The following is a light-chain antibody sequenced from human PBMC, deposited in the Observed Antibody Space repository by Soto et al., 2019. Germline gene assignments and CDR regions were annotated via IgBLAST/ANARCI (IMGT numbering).Light chain of an antibody. CDR1: TGHRSYS. CDR3: ETWDANTRV. Sequence: QLVLTQSSSASASLGSSVKLTCALSTGHRSYSIAWHQQQPGKAPRYLMYLEGSGSSNRESGVPERFSGSSSGADRYLSISNLHSEDEADYYCETWDANTRVFGGGTKVTVL. CDR2: LEGSGSS. V-gene: IGLV4-60*03. J-gene: IGLJ3*02.